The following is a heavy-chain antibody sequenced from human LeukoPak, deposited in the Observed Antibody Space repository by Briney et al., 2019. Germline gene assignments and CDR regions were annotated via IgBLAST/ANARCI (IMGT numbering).Heavy chain of an antibody. CDR1: GASISSGGYY. Sequence: SETLSLTCTVSGASISSGGYYWSWIRQHPGKGLEWIGYISYSGSPYYNPSLKSRVTISVDTSRNQFSLKLSSVTAADTAVYYCARGPHCSSTSCYSEYFHHWGQGTLDTVSS. CDR3: ARGPHCSSTSCYSEYFHH. CDR2: ISYSGSP. D-gene: IGHD2-2*01. J-gene: IGHJ1*01. V-gene: IGHV4-31*03.